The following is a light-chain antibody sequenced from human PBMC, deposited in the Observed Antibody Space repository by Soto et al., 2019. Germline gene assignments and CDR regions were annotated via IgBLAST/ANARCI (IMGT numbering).Light chain of an antibody. J-gene: IGKJ5*01. CDR3: QHYENSPIT. CDR2: GAS. Sequence: DIVMTQSPDSLAVSLGDRATINCKSSQSVLYSSNNKNYLAWYQQRRGQAPRLLIYGASTRATDIPDRFSGGGSETDFILTISRVEPEDFAMYYCQHYENSPITFGPGTRLEIK. V-gene: IGKV4-1*01. CDR1: QSVLYSSNNKNY.